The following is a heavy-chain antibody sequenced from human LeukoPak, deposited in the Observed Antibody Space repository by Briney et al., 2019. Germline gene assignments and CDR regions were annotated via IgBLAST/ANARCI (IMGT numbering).Heavy chain of an antibody. D-gene: IGHD2-15*01. CDR3: ARDEPGGGGFAFDI. CDR1: GYTFTSYY. J-gene: IGHJ3*02. V-gene: IGHV1-18*04. CDR2: ISAYNGNT. Sequence: GASVKVSCKASGYTFTSYYMHWVRQAPGRGLEWMGWISAYNGNTNYAQKLQGRVTMTTDTSTSTAYMELRSLRSDDTAVYYCARDEPGGGGFAFDIWGQGTMVTVSS.